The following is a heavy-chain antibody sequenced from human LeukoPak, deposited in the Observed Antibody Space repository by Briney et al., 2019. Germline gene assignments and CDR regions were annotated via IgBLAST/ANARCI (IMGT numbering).Heavy chain of an antibody. CDR2: IYYSGST. CDR3: ARVKRGLVYGSGSYDY. D-gene: IGHD3-10*01. CDR1: GGSISSGGYY. V-gene: IGHV4-31*03. Sequence: SETLSLTCTVSGGSISSGGYYWSWIRQHPGKGLEWIGYIYYSGSTYYNPSLKSRVTISVDTSKNQFSLKLSSVTAADTAVYYCARVKRGLVYGSGSYDYWGQGTLVTVSS. J-gene: IGHJ4*02.